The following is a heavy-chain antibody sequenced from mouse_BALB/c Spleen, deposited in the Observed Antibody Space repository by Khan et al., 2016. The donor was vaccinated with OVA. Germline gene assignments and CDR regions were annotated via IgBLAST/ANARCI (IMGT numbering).Heavy chain of an antibody. J-gene: IGHJ3*01. V-gene: IGHV5-6*01. D-gene: IGHD1-2*01. CDR1: GFTFSSYG. CDR3: ARQEGGYYGYGGWFAY. Sequence: EVELVESGGDLVKPGGSLKLSCAASGFTFSSYGMSWVRQTPDKRLEWVATISSGGSYTYYPDSVKGRFTISRDNAKNTLYLQMSRLKSEETAMYYCARQEGGYYGYGGWFAYWGQGTLVTVSA. CDR2: ISSGGSYT.